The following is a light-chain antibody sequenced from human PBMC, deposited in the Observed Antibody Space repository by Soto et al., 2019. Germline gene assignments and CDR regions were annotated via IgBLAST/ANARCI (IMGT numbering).Light chain of an antibody. CDR2: IND. J-gene: IGLJ1*01. V-gene: IGLV1-44*01. CDR1: SSNIGDNP. Sequence: QSVLTQPPSASGTPGQRITISCSGSSSNIGDNPVNWYQQLPGAAPKLLIYINDQRPSGVPDRFSGSKSGTLASLAISGLQPEDEADYYCAAWDDSLNALFGTGTKLTVL. CDR3: AAWDDSLNAL.